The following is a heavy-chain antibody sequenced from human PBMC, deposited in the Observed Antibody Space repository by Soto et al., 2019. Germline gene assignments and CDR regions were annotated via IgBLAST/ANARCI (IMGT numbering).Heavy chain of an antibody. Sequence: GGSLRLSCAASGFTFSSYSMNWVRQAPGKGLEWVSSISSSSSYIYYADSVKGRFTISRDNAKNSLYLQMNSLRAEDTAVYYCARVVVGATPKYFDYWGQGTLVTVSS. V-gene: IGHV3-21*01. CDR2: ISSSSSYI. D-gene: IGHD1-26*01. J-gene: IGHJ4*02. CDR3: ARVVVGATPKYFDY. CDR1: GFTFSSYS.